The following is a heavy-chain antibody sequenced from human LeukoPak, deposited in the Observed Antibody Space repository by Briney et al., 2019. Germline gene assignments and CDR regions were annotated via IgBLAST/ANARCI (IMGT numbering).Heavy chain of an antibody. Sequence: ASVKVSCKASGYTFTSYATNWVRQAPGQGLEWMGWINTNTGNPTYAQGFTGRFVFSLDTSVSTAYLQISSLKAEDTAVHYCARGRLRFGELLWNYWGQGTLVTVSS. J-gene: IGHJ4*02. V-gene: IGHV7-4-1*02. D-gene: IGHD3-10*01. CDR3: ARGRLRFGELLWNY. CDR2: INTNTGNP. CDR1: GYTFTSYA.